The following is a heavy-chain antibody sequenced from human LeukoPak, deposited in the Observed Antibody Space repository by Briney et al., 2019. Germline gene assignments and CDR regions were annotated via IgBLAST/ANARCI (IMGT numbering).Heavy chain of an antibody. J-gene: IGHJ4*02. CDR2: IKSETHGGTT. Sequence: GGSLRLSCEASGFTFSNTWMTWVRQAPGKGLEWVGRIKSETHGGTTDYAAPVKGRFTISRDDSENTLDLHLNGLKTEDTAVYYCTTATFDSWGQGTLVTVSS. CDR3: TTATFDS. CDR1: GFTFSNTW. V-gene: IGHV3-15*01.